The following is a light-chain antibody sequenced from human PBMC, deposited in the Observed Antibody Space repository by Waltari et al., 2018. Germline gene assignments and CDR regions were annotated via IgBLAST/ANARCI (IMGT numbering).Light chain of an antibody. CDR1: SSDVGAYNY. Sequence: QSALTQPASVSGSPGQSITISCTGTSSDVGAYNYVSWYQQHPGNAPKLIIYYVSNRPSGVSSRFSGSKSGNTASLTISGLQADDEADYYCSSYTSSISYVFGTGTKVTVL. CDR3: SSYTSSISYV. J-gene: IGLJ1*01. V-gene: IGLV2-14*01. CDR2: YVS.